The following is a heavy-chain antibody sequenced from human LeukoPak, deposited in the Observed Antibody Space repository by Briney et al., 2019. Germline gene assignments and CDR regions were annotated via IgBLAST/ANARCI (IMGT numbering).Heavy chain of an antibody. V-gene: IGHV4-34*01. Sequence: SETLSLTCAVYGGSFSGYYWSWIRQPPGKGLEWIGEINHSGNTNYNPSLKSRVTISVDTSKNQFSLKLSSVTAADTAVYYCARGGGSHRYGMDVWGQGTTVTVSS. CDR2: INHSGNT. CDR3: ARGGGSHRYGMDV. J-gene: IGHJ6*02. D-gene: IGHD1-26*01. CDR1: GGSFSGYY.